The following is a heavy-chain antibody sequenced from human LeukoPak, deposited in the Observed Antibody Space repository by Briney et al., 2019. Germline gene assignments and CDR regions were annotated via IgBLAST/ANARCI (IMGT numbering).Heavy chain of an antibody. CDR2: IYYSGST. J-gene: IGHJ4*02. CDR3: ARGRGYSYELDY. D-gene: IGHD5-18*01. CDR1: GGSISSYY. Sequence: SETLSLTCTVSGGSISSYYWSWIRQPPGKGLEWIGYIYYSGSTNYNPSLKSRVTISVDTSKNQFSLKLSSVTAADTAVYYCARGRGYSYELDYWGQGTLVTVSS. V-gene: IGHV4-59*01.